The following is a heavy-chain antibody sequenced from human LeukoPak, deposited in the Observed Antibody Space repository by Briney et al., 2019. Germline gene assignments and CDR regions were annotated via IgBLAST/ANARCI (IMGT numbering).Heavy chain of an antibody. V-gene: IGHV3-23*01. Sequence: GGSLRLSCAASGFTVSSNYMSWVRQAPGKGLEWVSAISGSGGSTYYADSVKGRFTISRDTSKNTVYLQMNSLRAEDTAVYYCAKGDYYYYYMDVWGKGTTVTVSS. CDR1: GFTVSSNY. D-gene: IGHD3-16*01. CDR2: ISGSGGST. J-gene: IGHJ6*03. CDR3: AKGDYYYYYMDV.